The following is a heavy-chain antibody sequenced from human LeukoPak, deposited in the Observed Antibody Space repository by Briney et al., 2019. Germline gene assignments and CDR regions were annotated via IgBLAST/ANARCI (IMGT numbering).Heavy chain of an antibody. J-gene: IGHJ4*02. CDR1: GFTFSSYS. V-gene: IGHV3-48*04. D-gene: IGHD2-15*01. Sequence: GGSLRLSCAASGFTFSSYSMNWVRQAPGKGLEWVSYISSSSSTIYYADSVKGRFTISRDNAKNSLYLQMNSPRAEDTAVYYCARGLAGGGFDYWGQGTLVTVSS. CDR3: ARGLAGGGFDY. CDR2: ISSSSSTI.